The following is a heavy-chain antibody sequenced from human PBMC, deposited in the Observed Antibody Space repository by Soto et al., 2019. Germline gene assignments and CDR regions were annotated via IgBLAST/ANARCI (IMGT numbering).Heavy chain of an antibody. V-gene: IGHV4-34*01. CDR3: ARRSAAGP. CDR2: INHSGST. D-gene: IGHD6-25*01. Sequence: QVQLQQWGAGLLKSSETLSLTCAVYGGSFSGYYWSWIRQPPGKGLEWIGEINHSGSTNYNPSLTSRVTISVDTSKNQFSLTLSSVTAADTAVYYCARRSAAGPWGQGTLVTVSS. CDR1: GGSFSGYY. J-gene: IGHJ5*02.